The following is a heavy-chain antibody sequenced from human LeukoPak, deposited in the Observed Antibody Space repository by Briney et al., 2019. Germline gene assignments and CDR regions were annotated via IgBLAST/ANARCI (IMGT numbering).Heavy chain of an antibody. CDR2: ISSNGGNT. CDR3: ARGSRYYYYGMDV. CDR1: GFTFSSYA. J-gene: IGHJ6*02. V-gene: IGHV3-64*01. Sequence: GGSLRLSCAASGFTFSSYAMHWVRQAPGKGLEYVSAISSNGGNTCYANSVKGRFTISRDNSKNTLYLQMGSLRAEDMAGYYCARGSRYYYYGMDVWGQGTTVTVSS.